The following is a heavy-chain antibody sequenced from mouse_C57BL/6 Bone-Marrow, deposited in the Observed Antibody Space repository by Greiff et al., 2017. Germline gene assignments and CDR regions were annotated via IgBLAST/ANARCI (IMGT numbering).Heavy chain of an antibody. J-gene: IGHJ4*01. CDR1: GFTFSSYA. CDR3: ASPRLWQNAMDY. V-gene: IGHV5-4*03. D-gene: IGHD2-12*01. CDR2: ISDGGSYT. Sequence: EVKLVESGGGLVKPGGSLKLSCAASGFTFSSYAMSWVRQTPEKRLEWVATISDGGSYTYYPDNVKGRFTISRDNTKNTLYLPMSHLKSEDTAMYYCASPRLWQNAMDYWGQGTSVTVSS.